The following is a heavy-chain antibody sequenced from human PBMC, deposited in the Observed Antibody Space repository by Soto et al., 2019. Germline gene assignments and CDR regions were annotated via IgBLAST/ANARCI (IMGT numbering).Heavy chain of an antibody. V-gene: IGHV3-48*04. CDR3: ARDIVLVPAAIRGWFDP. J-gene: IGHJ5*02. D-gene: IGHD2-2*01. Sequence: GGSLRLSCAASGFTFSSYSMNWVRQAPGKGLEWVSYISSSSSTIYYADSVKGRFTISRDNAKNTLYLQMNSLRAEDTAVYYCARDIVLVPAAIRGWFDPWGQGTLVTVSS. CDR1: GFTFSSYS. CDR2: ISSSSSTI.